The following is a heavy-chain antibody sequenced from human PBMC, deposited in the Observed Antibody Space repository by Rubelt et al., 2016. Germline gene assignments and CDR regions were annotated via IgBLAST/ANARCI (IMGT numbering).Heavy chain of an antibody. D-gene: IGHD3-10*01. J-gene: IGHJ5*02. Sequence: GPGLVKPSETLSLTCTVSGGSISSYYRSWIRQPPGERLEWIGYIYYSGSTNYNPSLKSRVTISVDTSKNQFSLKLSSVTAADTAVYYCARRGSRGAYPTWGQGTLVTVSS. CDR3: ARRGSRGAYPT. CDR1: GGSISSYY. V-gene: IGHV4-59*08. CDR2: IYYSGST.